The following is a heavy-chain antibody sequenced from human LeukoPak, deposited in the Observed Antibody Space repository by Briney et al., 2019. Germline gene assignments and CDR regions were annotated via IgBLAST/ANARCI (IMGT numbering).Heavy chain of an antibody. CDR3: AKRKHYYDSSGYFGGWDY. CDR1: GFTFSSYG. CDR2: VSGNGGST. J-gene: IGHJ4*02. V-gene: IGHV3-23*01. D-gene: IGHD3-22*01. Sequence: GGTLRLSCAASGFTFSSYGMSWVRQAPGKGLEWVSAVSGNGGSTYYADSVKGRFTISRDDSKSTLYLQMNSLRAEDTAIYYCAKRKHYYDSSGYFGGWDYWGQGTLVTVSS.